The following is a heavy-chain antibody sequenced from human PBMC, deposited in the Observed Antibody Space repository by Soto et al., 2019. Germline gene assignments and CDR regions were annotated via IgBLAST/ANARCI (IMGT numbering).Heavy chain of an antibody. V-gene: IGHV3-11*01. Sequence: QVQLVESGGGLVKPGGSLRLSCAASGFTFSDFYMIWIRQAPGKGLEWVSHITNIDSSKYYADSVRGRFTISRDNDKKTLYLQMNNLRAEDTAVYYCARRGGDRSLNYWGQGTLVTVSS. CDR1: GFTFSDFY. CDR2: ITNIDSSK. J-gene: IGHJ4*02. CDR3: ARRGGDRSLNY. D-gene: IGHD3-16*02.